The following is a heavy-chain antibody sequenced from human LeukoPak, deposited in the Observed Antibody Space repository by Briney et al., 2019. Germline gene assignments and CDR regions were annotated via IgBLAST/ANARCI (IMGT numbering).Heavy chain of an antibody. CDR3: AKDPSGYCSSTSCFPGGYYYYYMDV. J-gene: IGHJ6*03. Sequence: GSLRLSCAASGFTFSNYAMGWVRQAPGKGLEWVSAISGGGDSTNYADSVKGRFTISRDNSKNTLYLQMNSLRAEDTAVYYCAKDPSGYCSSTSCFPGGYYYYYMDVWGKGTTVTVSS. D-gene: IGHD2-2*03. CDR2: ISGGGDST. CDR1: GFTFSNYA. V-gene: IGHV3-23*01.